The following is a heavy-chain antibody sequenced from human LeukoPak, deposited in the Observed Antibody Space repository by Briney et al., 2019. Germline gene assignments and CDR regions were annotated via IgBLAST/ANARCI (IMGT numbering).Heavy chain of an antibody. CDR3: ARDPALYCTGGSCREYYFDY. D-gene: IGHD2-15*01. CDR2: ISYDGRNK. Sequence: PGRSLRLSCAVSGCTFSNYAMHWVRQAPGKGLEWVALISYDGRNKYYADSVKGRFTVSRDNAKSTLYLQMNSLRGEDTAVYYCARDPALYCTGGSCREYYFDYWGPGALVTVSS. J-gene: IGHJ4*02. CDR1: GCTFSNYA. V-gene: IGHV3-30*04.